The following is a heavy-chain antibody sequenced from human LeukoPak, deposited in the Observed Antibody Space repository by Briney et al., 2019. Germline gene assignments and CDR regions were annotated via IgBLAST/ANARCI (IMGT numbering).Heavy chain of an antibody. D-gene: IGHD3-10*01. J-gene: IGHJ3*02. CDR2: INHSGST. V-gene: IGHV4-34*01. Sequence: SETLSLTCAVYGGSFSGYYWSWIRQPPGKGLEWIGEINHSGSTNYNPSLKSRVTISVDTPKNQFSLKLSSVTAADTAVYYCARVRVTMVRGGDFDIWGQGTMVTVSS. CDR3: ARVRVTMVRGGDFDI. CDR1: GGSFSGYY.